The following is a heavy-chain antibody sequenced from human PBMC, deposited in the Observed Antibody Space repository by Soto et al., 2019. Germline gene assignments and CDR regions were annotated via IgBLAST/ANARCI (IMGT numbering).Heavy chain of an antibody. V-gene: IGHV5-51*01. CDR2: LYPGDSDT. Sequence: GESVKISCKGSGYRFTTYWIAWVRQMPGKGLEWMGILYPGDSDTRYSPSFQCPVIISADKSISTAYLQWSSLKASDTAMYYCSRSYRGRNIDVWGQGTTVTVSS. D-gene: IGHD1-26*01. J-gene: IGHJ6*02. CDR3: SRSYRGRNIDV. CDR1: GYRFTTYW.